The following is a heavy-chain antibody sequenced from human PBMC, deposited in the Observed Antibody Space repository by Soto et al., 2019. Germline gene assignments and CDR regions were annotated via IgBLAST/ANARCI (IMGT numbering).Heavy chain of an antibody. Sequence: EVQLVESGGGLVQPGGSLRLSCAASGFTFSSYWMHWVRQAPGTGLVCVSRINTDGSVTTYADTAKGRFTISRDNAKNTLYLQMNSLRAEDTAVYYCARLPVGESRGYWGQGTLVTVSS. D-gene: IGHD4-17*01. CDR3: ARLPVGESRGY. J-gene: IGHJ4*02. CDR1: GFTFSSYW. V-gene: IGHV3-74*01. CDR2: INTDGSVT.